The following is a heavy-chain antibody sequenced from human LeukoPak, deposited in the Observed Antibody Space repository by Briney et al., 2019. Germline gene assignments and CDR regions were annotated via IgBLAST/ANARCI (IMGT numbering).Heavy chain of an antibody. J-gene: IGHJ4*02. CDR1: GFTFSSYA. CDR2: ISYDGSNK. CDR3: ARDDARFGDPMGY. V-gene: IGHV3-30-3*01. D-gene: IGHD3-10*01. Sequence: PGGSLRLSCAASGFTFSSYAMSWVRQAPGKGLEWVAVISYDGSNKYYADSVKGRFTISRDNSKNTLYLQMNSLRAEDTAVYYCARDDARFGDPMGYWGQGTLVTVSS.